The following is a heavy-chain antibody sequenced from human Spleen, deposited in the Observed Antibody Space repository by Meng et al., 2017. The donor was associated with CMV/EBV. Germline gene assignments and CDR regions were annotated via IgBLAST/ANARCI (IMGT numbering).Heavy chain of an antibody. D-gene: IGHD3-22*01. CDR2: IGTSSSNK. J-gene: IGHJ6*02. CDR1: GFTFSSSE. CDR3: AKVREYSYYYDSSGDDYGMDV. Sequence: GESLKISCEVSGFTFSSSEMNWVRQAPGKGLEWVSYIGTSSSNKFYTDSVKGRFTISRDNSKNTLYLQMNSLRAEDTAVYYCAKVREYSYYYDSSGDDYGMDVWGQGTTVTVSS. V-gene: IGHV3-48*01.